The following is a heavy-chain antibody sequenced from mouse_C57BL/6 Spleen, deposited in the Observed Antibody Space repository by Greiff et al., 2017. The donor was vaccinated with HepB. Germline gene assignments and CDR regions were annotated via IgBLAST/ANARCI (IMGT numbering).Heavy chain of an antibody. CDR1: GFTFSDYY. J-gene: IGHJ1*03. D-gene: IGHD1-1*01. CDR2: INYDGSST. Sequence: DVMLVESEGGLVQPGSSMKLSCTASGFTFSDYYMAWVRQVPEKGLEWVANINYDGSSTYYLDSLKSRFIISRDNAKNILYLQMSSLKSEDTATYYCARVITRGYFDVWGTGTTVTVSS. V-gene: IGHV5-16*01. CDR3: ARVITRGYFDV.